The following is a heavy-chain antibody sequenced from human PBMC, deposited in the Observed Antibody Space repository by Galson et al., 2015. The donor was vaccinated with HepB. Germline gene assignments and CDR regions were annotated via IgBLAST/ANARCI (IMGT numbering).Heavy chain of an antibody. Sequence: ETLSLTCAVYGGSFSGYYWSWIRQPPGKGLEWIGYIYYSGSTNYNPSLKSRVTISVDTSKNQFSLKLSSVTAADTAVYYCARGPTSALYGSGIDYWGQGTLVTVSS. V-gene: IGHV4-59*01. CDR2: IYYSGST. D-gene: IGHD3-10*01. J-gene: IGHJ4*02. CDR1: GGSFSGYY. CDR3: ARGPTSALYGSGIDY.